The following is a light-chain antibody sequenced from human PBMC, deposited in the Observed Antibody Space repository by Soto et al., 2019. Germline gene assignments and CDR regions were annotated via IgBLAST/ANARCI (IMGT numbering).Light chain of an antibody. Sequence: QSVLTQSPSASASLGASVKLTCTLSSRHSTYANAWHQHQPEKGPRFLMNLNSDGGHSKGDGIPDRFSGSSSGAERYLTISSLQSEDEADYYCQTWGTGILVFGGGTKITVL. CDR1: SRHSTYA. CDR2: LNSDGGH. J-gene: IGLJ2*01. V-gene: IGLV4-69*01. CDR3: QTWGTGILV.